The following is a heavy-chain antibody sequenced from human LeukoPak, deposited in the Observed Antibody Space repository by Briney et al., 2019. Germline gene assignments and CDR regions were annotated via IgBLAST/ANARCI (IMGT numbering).Heavy chain of an antibody. CDR3: AKEGGYDYGDYHPGY. CDR1: GFTFSSYA. Sequence: GGSLRLSCAASGFTFSSYAMSWVRQAPGKGLEWVSALSCSCVSTYYADSAKVRFTISRDNSKNTLYLQINSLRAEDTAVYYCAKEGGYDYGDYHPGYWGQGTLVTVSS. J-gene: IGHJ4*02. V-gene: IGHV3-23*01. D-gene: IGHD4-17*01. CDR2: LSCSCVST.